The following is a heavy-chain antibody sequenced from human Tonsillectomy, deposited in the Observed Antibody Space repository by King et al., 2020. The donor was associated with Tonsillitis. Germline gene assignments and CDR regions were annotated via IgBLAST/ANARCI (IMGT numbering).Heavy chain of an antibody. Sequence: QLVQSGGGLVQPGRSLRLSCAASGFTFDDYAMHWVRQAPGKGLEWVSGISWNSGIIGYAHSVKGRFTISRDNAKNSLYLQMNSLRAEDTALYYCAKDRSGGTYYYYNMDVWGQGTTVTVSS. D-gene: IGHD2-15*01. CDR2: ISWNSGII. CDR3: AKDRSGGTYYYYNMDV. V-gene: IGHV3-9*01. CDR1: GFTFDDYA. J-gene: IGHJ6*02.